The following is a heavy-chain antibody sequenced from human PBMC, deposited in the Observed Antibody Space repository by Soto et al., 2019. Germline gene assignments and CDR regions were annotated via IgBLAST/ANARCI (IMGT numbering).Heavy chain of an antibody. J-gene: IGHJ4*02. D-gene: IGHD3-22*01. Sequence: QVQLVQSGAEVKMPGASVKVSCKASGYTFITYAVHWVRQAPGQRLEWMGRIDAGNGNTRYSQKFQGRGTITRDTSASTVYMELSSLNSEDTAVFYCARDRHYYDSSGSSYYFDYWGQGTLVTVSP. CDR2: IDAGNGNT. V-gene: IGHV1-3*01. CDR1: GYTFITYA. CDR3: ARDRHYYDSSGSSYYFDY.